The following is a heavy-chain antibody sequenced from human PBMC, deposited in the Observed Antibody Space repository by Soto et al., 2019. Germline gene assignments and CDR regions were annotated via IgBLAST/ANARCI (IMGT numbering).Heavy chain of an antibody. J-gene: IGHJ4*02. D-gene: IGHD3-22*01. V-gene: IGHV3-30*18. CDR1: GFTFSSYG. CDR2: VSYDGSNK. Sequence: PVGSLRLSCAASGFTFSSYGVHWVRQAPGKGLEWVASVSYDGSNKHYADSVKGRFTISRDNSRNTLDLQMNSLRAEDTAVYYCAKDTYYYDRSGYYTYDHWGQGTQVTV. CDR3: AKDTYYYDRSGYYTYDH.